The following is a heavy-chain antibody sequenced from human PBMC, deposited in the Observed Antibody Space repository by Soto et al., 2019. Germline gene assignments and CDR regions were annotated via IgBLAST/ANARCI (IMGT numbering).Heavy chain of an antibody. J-gene: IGHJ5*02. Sequence: WGSMKLACAASGFTFSPYAMSWFCQAPGKGLEWVSGVSGSGSNTYYADSEKGRFTISRDNPKNTLYMQMNSLRAEDTAVYYCAKATWLLTPDNSWFDPCGQGTLVTV. CDR2: VSGSGSNT. CDR1: GFTFSPYA. D-gene: IGHD1-1*01. CDR3: AKATWLLTPDNSWFDP. V-gene: IGHV3-23*01.